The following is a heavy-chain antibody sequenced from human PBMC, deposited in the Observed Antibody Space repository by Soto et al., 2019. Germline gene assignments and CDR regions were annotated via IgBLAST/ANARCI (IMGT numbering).Heavy chain of an antibody. CDR1: GGSISSGGCY. V-gene: IGHV4-31*03. J-gene: IGHJ6*03. Sequence: SETLSLTCTVSGGSISSGGCYWGWIRQHPGKGLEWIGYIFYSGSTSYNPSLRSRISISVDTSKNQFSLKLTSVTAADTAVYYCARSPVRGGRNRNYGRYYLDVWGKGTTVNVS. CDR2: IFYSGST. D-gene: IGHD1-7*01. CDR3: ARSPVRGGRNRNYGRYYLDV.